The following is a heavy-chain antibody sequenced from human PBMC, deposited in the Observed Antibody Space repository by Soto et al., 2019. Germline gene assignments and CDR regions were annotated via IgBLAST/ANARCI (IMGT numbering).Heavy chain of an antibody. J-gene: IGHJ6*02. V-gene: IGHV1-18*01. CDR1: GYSFTSYG. Sequence: ASVKVSCKASGYSFTSYGISWVRQAPGQGLEWMGWISAYNGNTNYAQKLRGRVTMTTDTSTSTAYMELRSLRSDDTAVYYCARDYDSSGYYYNYYYGMDVWGQGTTVTVSS. CDR3: ARDYDSSGYYYNYYYGMDV. CDR2: ISAYNGNT. D-gene: IGHD3-22*01.